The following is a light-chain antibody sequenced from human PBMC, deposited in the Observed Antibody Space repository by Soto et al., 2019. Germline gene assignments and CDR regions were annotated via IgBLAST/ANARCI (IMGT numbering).Light chain of an antibody. CDR1: QSISNW. J-gene: IGKJ1*01. V-gene: IGKV1-5*01. CDR3: QQYNDYWT. Sequence: DIQITQSPSTLSASVGDRVTITCRASQSISNWLAWYQQKPGKAPKLLIYDASSLESGVPSRFSGSGSGTEFTLTISSLQPDDFATYYCQQYNDYWTFGQGTKVDIK. CDR2: DAS.